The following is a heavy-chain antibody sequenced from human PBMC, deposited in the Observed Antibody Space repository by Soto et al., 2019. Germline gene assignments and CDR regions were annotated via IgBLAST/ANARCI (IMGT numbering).Heavy chain of an antibody. CDR1: CCTFRTYD. D-gene: IGHD2-15*01. CDR2: IRGSGGST. Sequence: SRRLYCAASCCTFRTYDTSCVRYAPWKWVEWVSYIRGSGGSTYYADSVKGRFTISRDNSKNTLFLQMDSLRVEDTAVYYRVPYCSGATCNYYYGMDVWGQGTTATVSS. J-gene: IGHJ6*02. V-gene: IGHV3-23*01. CDR3: VPYCSGATCNYYYGMDV.